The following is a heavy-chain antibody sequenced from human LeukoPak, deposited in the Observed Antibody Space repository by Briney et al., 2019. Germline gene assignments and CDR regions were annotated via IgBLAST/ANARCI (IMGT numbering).Heavy chain of an antibody. D-gene: IGHD3-22*01. CDR3: AKVRGLYYDSSGYYFDY. Sequence: PGRSLRLSCAVSGFTFSSYGMHLVRQAPGKGLEWVAVISYDGSNKYYADSVKGRYTISRDNSKNTLYLQMNSLRAEDTAVYYCAKVRGLYYDSSGYYFDYWGQGTLVTVSS. J-gene: IGHJ4*02. CDR2: ISYDGSNK. CDR1: GFTFSSYG. V-gene: IGHV3-30*18.